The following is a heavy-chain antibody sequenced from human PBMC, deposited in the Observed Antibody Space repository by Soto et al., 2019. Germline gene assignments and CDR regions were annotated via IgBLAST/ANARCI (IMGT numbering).Heavy chain of an antibody. V-gene: IGHV3-43*01. CDR1: GFTFDDYT. D-gene: IGHD2-2*01. J-gene: IGHJ4*02. CDR2: ISWDGGST. Sequence: GSLRLSCAASGFTFDDYTMHWVRQAPGKGLEWVSLISWDGGSTYYADSVKGRFTISRDNSKNSLYLQMNSLRTEDTALYYCAKDMFPVVPAAILDYWGQGTLVTVSS. CDR3: AKDMFPVVPAAILDY.